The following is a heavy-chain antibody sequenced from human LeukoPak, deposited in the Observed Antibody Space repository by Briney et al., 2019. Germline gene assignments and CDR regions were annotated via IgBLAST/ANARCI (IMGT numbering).Heavy chain of an antibody. J-gene: IGHJ5*02. CDR2: INPNSSGT. CDR1: GYTFTSYY. D-gene: IGHD2-2*01. V-gene: IGHV1-2*06. CDR3: ARAYCSSTSCFNWFDP. Sequence: ASVKVSCKASGYTFTSYYMHWVRQAPGQGLEWMGRINPNSSGTNYAQKFQGRVTMTRDTSISTAYMELSRLRSDDTAVYYCARAYCSSTSCFNWFDPWGQGTLVTVSS.